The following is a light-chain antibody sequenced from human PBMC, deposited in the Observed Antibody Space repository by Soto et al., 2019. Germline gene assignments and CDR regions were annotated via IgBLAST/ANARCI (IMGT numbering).Light chain of an antibody. Sequence: DIVMTQSPLSLPVTPGEPASISCRSSQSLLHSNGYNYLDWYLQKLGQSPQLLSYLGSNRASGVPDRFSGSGSGTDFTLKISRVEAEDVGVYYCMQALQTPLTFGGGTKVEIK. J-gene: IGKJ4*01. CDR3: MQALQTPLT. CDR1: QSLLHSNGYNY. CDR2: LGS. V-gene: IGKV2-28*01.